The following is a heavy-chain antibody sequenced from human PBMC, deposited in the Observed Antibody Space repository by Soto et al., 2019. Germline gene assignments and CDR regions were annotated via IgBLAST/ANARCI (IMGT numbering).Heavy chain of an antibody. CDR3: ARDQQMGSLDP. J-gene: IGHJ5*02. V-gene: IGHV4-59*01. CDR2: VYYSGTT. Sequence: SETLSLTCTVSGGSISSYYWSWIRQSPGKGLEWIGYVYYSGTTKYNPSLKSRALISVDTSKNQFSLKLNSVTAADTAVYYCARDQQMGSLDPCGQRTLVTVSS. CDR1: GGSISSYY. D-gene: IGHD1-26*01.